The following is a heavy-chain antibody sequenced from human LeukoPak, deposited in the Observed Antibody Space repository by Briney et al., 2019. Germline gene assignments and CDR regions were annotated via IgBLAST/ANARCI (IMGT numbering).Heavy chain of an antibody. Sequence: PETPSPSCTVSGGSISSSSDYWGWIRQPPGKGLEWIGSIYYSGSTYYNPSLKSRVTISVDTSKNQFSLKLSSVTAADTAVYYCGGVRGDDYDYMDVWGQGTMVTVSS. D-gene: IGHD3-10*02. CDR3: GGVRGDDYDYMDV. J-gene: IGHJ6*03. CDR2: IYYSGST. CDR1: GGSISSSSDY. V-gene: IGHV4-39*05.